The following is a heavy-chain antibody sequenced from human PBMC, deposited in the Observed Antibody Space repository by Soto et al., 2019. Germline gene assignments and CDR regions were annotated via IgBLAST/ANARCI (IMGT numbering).Heavy chain of an antibody. V-gene: IGHV1-69*12. CDR2: IVPIVDTS. CDR1: GGTFSSYA. D-gene: IGHD5-12*01. J-gene: IGHJ4*02. Sequence: QVQLVQSGAEVRQPASSVKVSCKTSGGTFSSYAISWVRQAPGQGLEWMGGIVPIVDTSTYAQKVQGRVMITADESTSTVYMELSSRRSDDTAVYYCVRVVAIPGYPDNWGQGTLVTVSS. CDR3: VRVVAIPGYPDN.